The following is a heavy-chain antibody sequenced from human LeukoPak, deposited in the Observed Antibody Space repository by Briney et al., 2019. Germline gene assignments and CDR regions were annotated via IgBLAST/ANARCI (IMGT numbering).Heavy chain of an antibody. CDR2: IRSKANSYAT. D-gene: IGHD3-16*02. J-gene: IGHJ3*02. V-gene: IGHV3-73*01. Sequence: QPGGSLKFSCAASGFTFSGSAMHWVRQASGKGLEWVGRIRSKANSYATAYAASVKGRFTISRDDSKNTAYLRMNSLKTEDTAVYYCTRLLSHRSGAFDIWGQGTMVTVSS. CDR1: GFTFSGSA. CDR3: TRLLSHRSGAFDI.